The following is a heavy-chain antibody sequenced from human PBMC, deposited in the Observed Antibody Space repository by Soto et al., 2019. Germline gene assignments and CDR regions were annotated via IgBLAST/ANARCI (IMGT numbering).Heavy chain of an antibody. J-gene: IGHJ4*02. CDR2: MSFDGITT. V-gene: IGHV3-30-3*01. Sequence: QVQLVESGGGVVQPGGSLRLSCAASGFSFSNFPMHWFRQAPGKGLEWVAVMSFDGITTYYADSVKGRFTVSRDNSQNTLYLRVNSLRDEDTAVYFWPREGPDAFRSSWHFDYWGQGTLVTFSS. CDR3: PREGPDAFRSSWHFDY. D-gene: IGHD3-3*01. CDR1: GFSFSNFP.